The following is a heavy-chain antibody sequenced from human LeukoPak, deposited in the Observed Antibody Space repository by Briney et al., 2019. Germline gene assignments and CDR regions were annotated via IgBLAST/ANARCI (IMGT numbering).Heavy chain of an antibody. J-gene: IGHJ6*03. V-gene: IGHV1-24*01. Sequence: GASVNVSCKVSGYTLTELSMHWVRQAPGQGLEWMGGFDPEDGETIYAQKFQARVTMTEDTSTDTANMELSSLRSEDTAVYYCATRVYGDYLYYYYMDVWGKGTRITVSS. D-gene: IGHD4-17*01. CDR1: GYTLTELS. CDR3: ATRVYGDYLYYYYMDV. CDR2: FDPEDGET.